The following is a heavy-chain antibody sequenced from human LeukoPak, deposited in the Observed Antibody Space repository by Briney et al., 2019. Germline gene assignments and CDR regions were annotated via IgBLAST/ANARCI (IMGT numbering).Heavy chain of an antibody. D-gene: IGHD2-8*01. CDR1: GYIFANYW. J-gene: IGHJ4*02. Sequence: PGGSLKISCQTAGYIFANYWTGWVRQTPERGLEWVGIILPYDSDTTYSPSFQGHVTISADKSTSTAFLQWISLKASDTGIYYCVKQARSCINGVCSVLHSDNWGQGTLVTVSS. CDR3: VKQARSCINGVCSVLHSDN. V-gene: IGHV5-51*01. CDR2: ILPYDSDT.